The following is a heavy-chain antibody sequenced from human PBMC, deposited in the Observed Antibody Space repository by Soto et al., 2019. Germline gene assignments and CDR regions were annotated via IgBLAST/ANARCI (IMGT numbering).Heavy chain of an antibody. V-gene: IGHV3-23*01. CDR2: ISDSGTLT. CDR3: ARYIPGVRYYGMDV. CDR1: GFTFSSYA. J-gene: IGHJ6*02. D-gene: IGHD5-18*01. Sequence: EVQLLESGGGLVQPGGSLRLSCAASGFTFSSYAMKWVRQAPGKGLEWVSLISDSGTLTYYADSVKGRFTISRDNSGNTLFLQMYSLGAEDTAVYYCARYIPGVRYYGMDVWGQVTTVTVSS.